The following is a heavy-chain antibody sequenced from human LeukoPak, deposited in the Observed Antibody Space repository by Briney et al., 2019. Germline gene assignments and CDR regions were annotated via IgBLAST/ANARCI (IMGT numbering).Heavy chain of an antibody. CDR2: ISWNSGSI. V-gene: IGHV3-9*01. D-gene: IGHD6-19*01. CDR3: AKDASPNSSGWYGVFDY. CDR1: GFTFDDYA. J-gene: IGHJ4*02. Sequence: GGSLRLTCAASGFTFDDYAMHWVRQAPGKGLEWVSGISWNSGSIGYADSVKGRFTISRDNAKNSLYLQMNSLRAEDTALYYCAKDASPNSSGWYGVFDYWGQGTLVTVSS.